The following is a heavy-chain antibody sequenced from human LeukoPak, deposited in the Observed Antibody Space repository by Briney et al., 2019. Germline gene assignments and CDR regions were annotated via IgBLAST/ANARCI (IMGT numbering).Heavy chain of an antibody. Sequence: GGSLRLSCAASGFTFSSYRMYWVRQAPGKGLVWVSRINSDGSSRSYADSVKGRFTISRDNSKNTLYLQMNSLRAEDTAIYYCAKEYTGTFSPFPSYFDNWGQGTLVTVSS. V-gene: IGHV3-74*01. CDR2: INSDGSSR. CDR1: GFTFSSYR. CDR3: AKEYTGTFSPFPSYFDN. J-gene: IGHJ4*02. D-gene: IGHD1-26*01.